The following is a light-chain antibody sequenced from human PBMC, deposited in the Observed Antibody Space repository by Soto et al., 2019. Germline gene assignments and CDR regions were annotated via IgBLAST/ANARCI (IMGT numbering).Light chain of an antibody. CDR1: QSVSSNY. J-gene: IGKJ1*01. CDR2: GAS. V-gene: IGKV3-20*01. CDR3: QQYGSPPLT. Sequence: EIVLTQSPGTLSLSPGERATLSCRASQSVSSNYLAWYQQKPGQAPRLLIYGASNRDTVIPDRFSGSGSGTDFTLTISRLEPEDFAVYYWQQYGSPPLTFGQGTTVEIK.